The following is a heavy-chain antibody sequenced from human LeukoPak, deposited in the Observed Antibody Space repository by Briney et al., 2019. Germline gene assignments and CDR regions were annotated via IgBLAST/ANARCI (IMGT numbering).Heavy chain of an antibody. CDR3: ARGLWFGEYSYYYMDV. V-gene: IGHV4-59*08. J-gene: IGHJ6*03. CDR2: INYSGST. D-gene: IGHD3-10*01. Sequence: SETLSLTCTVSGGSISNYYWSWIRQPPGKGLEWIAYINYSGSTNYNPSLKSRVTISVDTSKNQFSLKLSSVTAADTAVYYCARGLWFGEYSYYYMDVWGKGTTVTISS. CDR1: GGSISNYY.